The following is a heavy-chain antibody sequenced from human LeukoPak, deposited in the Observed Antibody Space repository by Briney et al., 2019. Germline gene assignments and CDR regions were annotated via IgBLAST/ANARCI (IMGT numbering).Heavy chain of an antibody. CDR2: IGRSSQYI. D-gene: IGHD4-11*01. CDR3: AKDAQRGFDYSNSLQN. Sequence: GGSLRLSCTASGFTLSLYSMHWVRQAPGKGLEWVSSIGRSSQYIYYGDSVRGRFTISRDNSKNSLFLQMNSLRAEDTAVYYCAKDAQRGFDYSNSLQNWGQGILVTVSS. CDR1: GFTLSLYS. J-gene: IGHJ1*01. V-gene: IGHV3-21*01.